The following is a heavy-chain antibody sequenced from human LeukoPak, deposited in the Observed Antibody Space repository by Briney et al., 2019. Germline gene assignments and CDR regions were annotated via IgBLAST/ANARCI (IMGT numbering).Heavy chain of an antibody. CDR3: AREVPGGATALDY. CDR2: IKQDGSEK. J-gene: IGHJ4*02. CDR1: GFTFSSYS. D-gene: IGHD1-26*01. Sequence: PGGSLRLSCAASGFTFSSYSKNWVRQAPGKGLEWVANIKQDGSEKNYVDSVKGRFTISRDNAKNSLYLQMNSLRAEDTAVYYCAREVPGGATALDYWGQGTLVTVSS. V-gene: IGHV3-7*04.